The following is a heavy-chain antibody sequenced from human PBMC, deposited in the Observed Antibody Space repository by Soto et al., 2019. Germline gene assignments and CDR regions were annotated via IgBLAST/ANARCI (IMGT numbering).Heavy chain of an antibody. CDR2: TYYRSKWYN. Sequence: SQTLSPPCAISGDSVSSNSAAWNWTRQCPTRGLEWLGRTYYRSKWYNDYAVSVQNRLTINPDTSKNQFYQHLTPVHPEDTPENYCSRQDMAARPESRTNYGMDGWGQGTPVTVSS. V-gene: IGHV6-1*01. CDR1: GDSVSSNSAA. J-gene: IGHJ6*02. CDR3: SRQDMAARPESRTNYGMDG. D-gene: IGHD6-6*01.